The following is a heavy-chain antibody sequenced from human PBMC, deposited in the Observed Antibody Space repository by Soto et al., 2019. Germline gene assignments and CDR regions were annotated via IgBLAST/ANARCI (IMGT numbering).Heavy chain of an antibody. V-gene: IGHV1-24*01. CDR2: FDPEDGET. J-gene: IGHJ6*03. Sequence: ASVKVSCKVSGYTLTELSMHWVRQAPGKGLEWMGGFDPEDGETIYAQKFQGRVTMTTDTSTSTAYMELTSLRSDDTAVYYCARNPSITTSDYYYYYYMDVWGKGTTVTVSS. D-gene: IGHD3-3*01. CDR3: ARNPSITTSDYYYYYYMDV. CDR1: GYTLTELS.